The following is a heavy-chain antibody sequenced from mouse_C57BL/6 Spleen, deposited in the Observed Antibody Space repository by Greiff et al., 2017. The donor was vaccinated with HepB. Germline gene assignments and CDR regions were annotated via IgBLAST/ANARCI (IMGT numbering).Heavy chain of an antibody. CDR1: GFTFSSYA. J-gene: IGHJ4*01. V-gene: IGHV5-4*01. Sequence: EVQLVESGAGLVKPGGSLKLSCAASGFTFSSYAMSWVRQTPEKRLEWVATISDGGSYTDYPDNVKGRFTISRDNAKNNLYLQMRHLKSEDTAMYYCARDEDYAMDYWGQGTSVTVSS. CDR2: ISDGGSYT. CDR3: ARDEDYAMDY.